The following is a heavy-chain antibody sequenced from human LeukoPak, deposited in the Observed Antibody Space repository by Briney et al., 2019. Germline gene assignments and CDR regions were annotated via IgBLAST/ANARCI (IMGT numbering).Heavy chain of an antibody. D-gene: IGHD3-10*01. CDR3: ANWFKGD. CDR2: IFSGGTT. V-gene: IGHV3-66*01. CDR1: GFTVSSNY. Sequence: PGGSLRLSCAASGFTVSSNYMSWVRQAPGRGLEWVSVIFSGGTTYYADSVKGRFTISRDNSKSTVYLHMNSLRAEDTAVYYCANWFKGDWGQGTLVTV. J-gene: IGHJ4*02.